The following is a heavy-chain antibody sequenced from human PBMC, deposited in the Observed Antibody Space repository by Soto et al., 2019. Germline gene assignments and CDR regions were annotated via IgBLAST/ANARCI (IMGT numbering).Heavy chain of an antibody. CDR1: GGSISSGGYY. CDR3: ARVVTMVRGQARAFDI. Sequence: SETLSLTCTVSGGSISSGGYYWSWIRQHPGKGLEWIGYIYYSGSTYYNPSLKSRVTISVDTSKNQFSLKLSSVTAADTAVYYCARVVTMVRGQARAFDIWGQGTMVTVSS. J-gene: IGHJ3*02. CDR2: IYYSGST. V-gene: IGHV4-31*03. D-gene: IGHD3-10*01.